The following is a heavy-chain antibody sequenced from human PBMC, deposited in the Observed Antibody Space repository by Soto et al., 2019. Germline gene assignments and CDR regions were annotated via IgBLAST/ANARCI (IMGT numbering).Heavy chain of an antibody. D-gene: IGHD3-3*01. CDR1: GYMFTSYG. Sequence: QVHLVQSGPEVKKTGASVKVSCKASGYMFTSYGISWVRQAPGQGLEWMGWTTPHNGNTRYAQKFQGRVTMTTDTSTTTVSMELRSLTSDDTAVYYCARVDFWSGDIYYGMDVWGQGTTVSVSS. V-gene: IGHV1-18*01. J-gene: IGHJ6*02. CDR2: TTPHNGNT. CDR3: ARVDFWSGDIYYGMDV.